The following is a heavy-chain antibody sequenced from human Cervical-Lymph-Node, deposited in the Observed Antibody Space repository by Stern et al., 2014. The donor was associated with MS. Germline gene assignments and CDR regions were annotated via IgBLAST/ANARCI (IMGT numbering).Heavy chain of an antibody. D-gene: IGHD2-2*01. CDR3: ARGLYYLDS. CDR1: GFTFSDYG. J-gene: IGHJ4*02. CDR2: AWYDGSIK. Sequence: VQLEESGGGVVQPGRSLRLSCAASGFTFSDYGMHWVRQAPGKGLEWVSIAWYDGSIKYYPDSVKGRFTISRDNSKNTLYLQLNSLRAEDTAVFYCARGLYYLDSWGRGTLVTVSS. V-gene: IGHV3-33*01.